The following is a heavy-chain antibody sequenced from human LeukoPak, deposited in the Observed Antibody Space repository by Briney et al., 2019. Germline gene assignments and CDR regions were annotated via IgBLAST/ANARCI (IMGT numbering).Heavy chain of an antibody. Sequence: SQTLSLTCAISGDSVSSNSAAWNWISQSPSRGLEWLGRTYYRSKWYNDYAVPVKSRITIDPDTSKNQFSLQLSSVTPEDTAVYYCARDQGWTGDWFDPWGQGTLVTVSS. V-gene: IGHV6-1*01. CDR1: GDSVSSNSAA. CDR2: TYYRSKWYN. CDR3: ARDQGWTGDWFDP. D-gene: IGHD6-19*01. J-gene: IGHJ5*02.